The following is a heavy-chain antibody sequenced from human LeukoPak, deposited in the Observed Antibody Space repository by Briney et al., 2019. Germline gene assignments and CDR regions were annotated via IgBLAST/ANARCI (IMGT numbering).Heavy chain of an antibody. CDR1: GGSISSYY. Sequence: LSLTCTVSGGSISSYYWSWFRQAPGKGLEWVGFIRSKAYGGTTEYAASVKGRFTISRDDSKSIAYLQMNSLKTEDTAVYYCTRVGIVGATLPYYFDYWGQGTLVTVSS. CDR2: IRSKAYGGTT. D-gene: IGHD1-26*01. J-gene: IGHJ4*02. V-gene: IGHV3-49*03. CDR3: TRVGIVGATLPYYFDY.